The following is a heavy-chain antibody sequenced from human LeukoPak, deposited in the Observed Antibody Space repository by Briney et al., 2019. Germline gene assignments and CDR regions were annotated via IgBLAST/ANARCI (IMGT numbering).Heavy chain of an antibody. CDR3: AREIGPIQLHLWGSAFDY. CDR2: IIPIFGTA. Sequence: SVKVSCKASGGTFSSYAISWVRQAPGQGLEWMGGIIPIFGTANYAQTFQGRVTITADESTSTAYMELSSLRSEDTAVYYCAREIGPIQLHLWGSAFDYWGQGTLVTVSS. CDR1: GGTFSSYA. V-gene: IGHV1-69*13. J-gene: IGHJ4*02. D-gene: IGHD5-18*01.